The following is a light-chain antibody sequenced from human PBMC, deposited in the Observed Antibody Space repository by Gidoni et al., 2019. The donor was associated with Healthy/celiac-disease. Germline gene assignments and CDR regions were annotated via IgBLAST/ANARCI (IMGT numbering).Light chain of an antibody. V-gene: IGLV3-25*03. Sequence: SYELTQPPSVSVSGGQTARITCSGDALPKQYAYWYQQKPGQAPVLVIYKDSERPSGIPERFSGSSSGTTVTLTISGVQAEDEADYYCQSADSSGTYLWVFGGGPKLTVL. CDR1: ALPKQY. J-gene: IGLJ3*02. CDR2: KDS. CDR3: QSADSSGTYLWV.